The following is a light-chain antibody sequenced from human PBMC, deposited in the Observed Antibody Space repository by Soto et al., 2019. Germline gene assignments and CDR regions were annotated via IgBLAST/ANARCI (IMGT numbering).Light chain of an antibody. V-gene: IGLV2-8*01. J-gene: IGLJ2*01. CDR2: EVS. CDR1: SSDVGGSNY. CDR3: SSYACSNSLV. Sequence: QSALTQPPSASGSPGQSVTISCTGTSSDVGGSNYVSWYQQHPGKAPKLMIYEVSKRPSGVPDRFSGSKSGNTASLTVSGLQAEDEADYYCSSYACSNSLVFGGGTKVTLL.